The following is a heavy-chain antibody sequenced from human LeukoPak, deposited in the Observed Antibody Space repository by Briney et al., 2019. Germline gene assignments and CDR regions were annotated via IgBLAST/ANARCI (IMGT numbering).Heavy chain of an antibody. CDR1: GFTFSSYA. CDR3: AKDYSNYPDYYYYYMDV. D-gene: IGHD4-11*01. J-gene: IGHJ6*03. CDR2: ISGSGGST. V-gene: IGHV3-23*01. Sequence: GGSLRLPCAASGFTFSSYAMSWVRQAPGKGLEWVSAISGSGGSTYYADSVKGRFTISRDNSKNTLYLQMNSLRAEDTAVYYCAKDYSNYPDYYYYYMDVWGKGTTVTVSS.